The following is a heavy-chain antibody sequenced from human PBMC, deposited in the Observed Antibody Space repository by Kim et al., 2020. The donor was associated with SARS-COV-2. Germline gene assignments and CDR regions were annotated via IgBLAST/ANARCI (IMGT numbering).Heavy chain of an antibody. CDR2: GSNK. Sequence: GSNKYYADSGKGRFTIARENSKNTLYLQMNSLRAEDTAVYYCARGRVGLDVWGQGTTVTVSS. D-gene: IGHD3-10*01. CDR3: ARGRVGLDV. J-gene: IGHJ6*02. V-gene: IGHV3-33*01.